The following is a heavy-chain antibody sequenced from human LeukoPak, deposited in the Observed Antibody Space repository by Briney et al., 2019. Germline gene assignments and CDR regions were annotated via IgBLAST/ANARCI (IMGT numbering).Heavy chain of an antibody. CDR3: ARQGYYGSGPFDP. J-gene: IGHJ5*02. D-gene: IGHD3-10*01. CDR2: IYYSGST. Sequence: SETLSLTCTVFGGSISSSSYYWGWIRQPPGKGLGWIGSIYYSGSTYYNPSLKSRVTISVDTSKNQFSVKLSSVTAADTAVYYCARQGYYGSGPFDPWGQGTLVTVSS. V-gene: IGHV4-39*01. CDR1: GGSISSSSYY.